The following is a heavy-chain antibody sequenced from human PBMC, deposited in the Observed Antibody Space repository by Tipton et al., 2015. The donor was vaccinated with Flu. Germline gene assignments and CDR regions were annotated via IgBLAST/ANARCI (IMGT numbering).Heavy chain of an antibody. V-gene: IGHV4-38-2*01. Sequence: TLSLTCAVSGYSISSGYYWGWIRQPPGKGLEWIGSIYHSGSTYYNPSLKSRVTISVDTSKNQFSLKLSSVTAADTAVYYCARGAGDIWFGEFFWFDPWGQGTLVTVSS. D-gene: IGHD3-10*01. CDR1: GYSISSGYY. CDR3: ARGAGDIWFGEFFWFDP. CDR2: IYHSGST. J-gene: IGHJ5*02.